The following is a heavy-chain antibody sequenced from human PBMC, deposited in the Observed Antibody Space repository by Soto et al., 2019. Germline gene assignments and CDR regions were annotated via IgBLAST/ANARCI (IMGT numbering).Heavy chain of an antibody. Sequence: SETLSLTCAVPGDSVSSSFWWTWVRQPPGKGLEWIGEIYHTETTNYAPSLKSRVTISLDKSMNQFSLRFNSVTPADTAVYYCARYDFGTFDNWGQGIRVTVSS. CDR2: IYHTETT. CDR1: GDSVSSSFW. D-gene: IGHD4-17*01. J-gene: IGHJ4*02. CDR3: ARYDFGTFDN. V-gene: IGHV4-4*02.